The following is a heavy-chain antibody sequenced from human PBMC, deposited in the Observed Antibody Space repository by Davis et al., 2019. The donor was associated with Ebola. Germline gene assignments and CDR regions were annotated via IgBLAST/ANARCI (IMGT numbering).Heavy chain of an antibody. D-gene: IGHD4-11*01. V-gene: IGHV4-34*01. CDR3: ARYSNYVGYFDY. CDR2: INHSGST. J-gene: IGHJ4*02. CDR1: GGSISSYY. Sequence: SETLSLTCTVSGGSISSYYWSWIRQPPGKGLEWIGEINHSGSTNYNPSLKSRVTISVDTSKNQFSLKLSSVTAADTAVYYCARYSNYVGYFDYWGQGTLVTVSS.